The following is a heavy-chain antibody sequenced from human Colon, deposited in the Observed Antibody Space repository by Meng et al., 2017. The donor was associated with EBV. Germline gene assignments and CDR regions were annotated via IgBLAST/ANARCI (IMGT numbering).Heavy chain of an antibody. V-gene: IGHV4-34*01. CDR2: INHSGTI. CDR3: ARGGGVIKGLVTWFDP. Sequence: QVQLQQWGAGLVKPSETLSLTCGGYGGSLSGYYWSWISQTPGKGLEWIGEINHSGTINYNPSLRSRVTISVDRSNNQFSLRLSSVTAADTAVYYCARGGGVIKGLVTWFDPWGQGTLVTVSS. J-gene: IGHJ5*02. D-gene: IGHD2-8*01. CDR1: GGSLSGYY.